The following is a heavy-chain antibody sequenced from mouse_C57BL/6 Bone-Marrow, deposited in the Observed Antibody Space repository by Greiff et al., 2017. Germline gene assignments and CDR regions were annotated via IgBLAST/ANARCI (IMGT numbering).Heavy chain of an antibody. V-gene: IGHV1-69*01. CDR2: IDPSDSYT. Sequence: VQLQQPGAELVMPGASVKLSCKASGYTFTSYWMHWVKQRPGQGLELIGEIDPSDSYTNYNQKFKGKSTLTVDKASSTAYMQLSSLTSEDSAVYYCAREGYGSSLDYWGKGTTLTVSS. J-gene: IGHJ2*01. CDR3: AREGYGSSLDY. D-gene: IGHD1-1*01. CDR1: GYTFTSYW.